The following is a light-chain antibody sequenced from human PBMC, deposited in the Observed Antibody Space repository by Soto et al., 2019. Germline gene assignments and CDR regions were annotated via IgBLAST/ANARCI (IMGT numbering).Light chain of an antibody. V-gene: IGKV3-11*01. Sequence: EIVLTQSPATLSLSPGERATLSCRASQSVSSYLAWYQQKPGQAPRLLIYDASNRATGIPARFSGSGSVTDFTLTISALEPEDLAVDYCQQRSNWPPYTFGQGTKLEIK. J-gene: IGKJ2*01. CDR3: QQRSNWPPYT. CDR2: DAS. CDR1: QSVSSY.